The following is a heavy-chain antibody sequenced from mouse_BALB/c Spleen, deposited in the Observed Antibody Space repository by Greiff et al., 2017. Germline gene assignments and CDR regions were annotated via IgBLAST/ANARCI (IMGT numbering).Heavy chain of an antibody. V-gene: IGHV2-9-2*01. D-gene: IGHD2-4*01. Sequence: VQGVESGPGLVAPSQSLSITCTVSGFSLTSYDISWIRQPPGKGLEWLGVIWTGGGTNYNSAFMSRLSISKDNSKSQVFLKMNSLQTDDTAIYYCVRDRDYDAAWFAYWGQGTLVTVSA. CDR1: GFSLTSYD. CDR3: VRDRDYDAAWFAY. J-gene: IGHJ3*01. CDR2: IWTGGGT.